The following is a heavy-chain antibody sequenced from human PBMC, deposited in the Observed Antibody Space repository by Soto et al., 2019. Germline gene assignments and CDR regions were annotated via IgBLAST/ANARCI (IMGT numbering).Heavy chain of an antibody. Sequence: PSETLSLTCAVSGGSISSGGYSWSWIRQPPGKGLEWIGYIYHSGSTYYNPSLKSRVTISVDRSKNQFSLKVSSVTAADTAVHYCARVPDVWGQGTTVNVSS. CDR3: ARVPDV. V-gene: IGHV4-30-2*01. J-gene: IGHJ6*02. CDR1: GGSISSGGYS. CDR2: IYHSGST.